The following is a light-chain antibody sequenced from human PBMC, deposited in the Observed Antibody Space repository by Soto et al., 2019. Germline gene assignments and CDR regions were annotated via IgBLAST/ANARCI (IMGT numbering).Light chain of an antibody. CDR3: CSYAGSYTLYV. J-gene: IGLJ1*01. V-gene: IGLV2-11*01. CDR1: SIDVGGYNY. CDR2: DVS. Sequence: QSVLTQPRSVSGSPGQSVTISCTGTSIDVGGYNYVSWYQQHPGKAPKLMIYDVSKRPSGVPDRFSGSKSGNTASLTISGLQAVDEADYYCCSYAGSYTLYVFGTGTKVTVL.